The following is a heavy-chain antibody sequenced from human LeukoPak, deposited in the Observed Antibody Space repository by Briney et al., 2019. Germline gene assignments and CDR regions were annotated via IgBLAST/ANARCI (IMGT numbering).Heavy chain of an antibody. D-gene: IGHD4-17*01. V-gene: IGHV4-4*02. J-gene: IGHJ6*02. CDR3: ARDYGHDYGDYKPNYYYGMDV. CDR1: GGSISSSNW. Sequence: SETLSLTCAVSGGSISSSNWWSWVRQPPGKGLEWIGEIYHSGSTNYNPSPKSRVTISVDKSKNQFSLKLSSVTAADTAVYYCARDYGHDYGDYKPNYYYGMDVWGQGTTVTVSS. CDR2: IYHSGST.